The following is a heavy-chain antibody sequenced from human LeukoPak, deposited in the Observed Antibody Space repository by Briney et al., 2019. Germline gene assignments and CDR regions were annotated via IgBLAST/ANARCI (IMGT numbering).Heavy chain of an antibody. J-gene: IGHJ5*02. CDR1: GGSISSYY. Sequence: SETLSLTCTVSGGSISSYYWSWIRQPPGKGLEWIGYIYYSGSTNYNPPLKSRVTISVDTSKNQFSLKLSSATAADTAVYYCARVSSGWYGGWFDPWGQGTLVTVSS. CDR3: ARVSSGWYGGWFDP. CDR2: IYYSGST. D-gene: IGHD6-19*01. V-gene: IGHV4-59*01.